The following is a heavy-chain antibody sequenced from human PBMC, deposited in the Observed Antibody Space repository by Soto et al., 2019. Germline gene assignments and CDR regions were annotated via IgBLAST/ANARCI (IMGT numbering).Heavy chain of an antibody. CDR3: ARQIWFGEGNWFDP. V-gene: IGHV1-2*04. J-gene: IGHJ5*02. Sequence: QVQLVQSGAEVKKPGASVKVSCKASGYTFTGYYMHWVRQAPGQGPEWMGWINPNSGGTNYAQKFQGWVTMTRDTSISTAYMELSRLRSDDTAVYYCARQIWFGEGNWFDPWGQGTLVTVSS. CDR1: GYTFTGYY. D-gene: IGHD3-10*01. CDR2: INPNSGGT.